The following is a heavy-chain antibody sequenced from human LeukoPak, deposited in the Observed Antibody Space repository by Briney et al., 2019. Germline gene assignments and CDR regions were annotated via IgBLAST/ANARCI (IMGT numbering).Heavy chain of an antibody. CDR1: GFTFSSYG. V-gene: IGHV3-30*02. D-gene: IGHD6-13*01. J-gene: IGHJ3*02. CDR3: AKDRLGVAAAGTHRGDAFDI. CDR2: IRYDGSNK. Sequence: HPGGSLRLSCAASGFTFSSYGMHWVRQAPGKGLEWVAFIRYDGSNKYYADSVKGRFTISRDNSKNTLYLQMNSLRAEDTAVYYCAKDRLGVAAAGTHRGDAFDIWGQGTMVTVSS.